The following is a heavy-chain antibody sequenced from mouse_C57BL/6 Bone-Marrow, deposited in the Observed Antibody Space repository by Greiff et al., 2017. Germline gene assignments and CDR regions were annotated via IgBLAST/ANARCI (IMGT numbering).Heavy chain of an antibody. CDR1: GYTFTSYW. Sequence: VQLQQSGTVLARPGASVKMSCKTSGYTFTSYWMHWVKQRPGQGLEWIGAIYPGNSDTSYNQKFKGKAKLTAVTSASTAYMELSSLTNEDSAVYYCTNSYYSNYYAMDYWGQGTSVTVSS. V-gene: IGHV1-5*01. D-gene: IGHD2-5*01. J-gene: IGHJ4*01. CDR2: IYPGNSDT. CDR3: TNSYYSNYYAMDY.